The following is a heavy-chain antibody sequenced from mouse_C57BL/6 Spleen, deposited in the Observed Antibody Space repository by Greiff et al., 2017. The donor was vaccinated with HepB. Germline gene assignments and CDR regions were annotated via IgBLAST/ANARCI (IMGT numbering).Heavy chain of an antibody. Sequence: EVQRVESGGGLVQPKGSLKLSCAASGFSFNTYAMNWVRQAPGKGLEWVARIRSKSNNYATYYADSVKDRLTISRDDSESMLYLQMNNLKTEDTAMYYCVRPLYDGSSDWYFDVWGTGTTVTVSS. CDR3: VRPLYDGSSDWYFDV. CDR2: IRSKSNNYAT. V-gene: IGHV10-1*01. D-gene: IGHD1-1*01. J-gene: IGHJ1*03. CDR1: GFSFNTYA.